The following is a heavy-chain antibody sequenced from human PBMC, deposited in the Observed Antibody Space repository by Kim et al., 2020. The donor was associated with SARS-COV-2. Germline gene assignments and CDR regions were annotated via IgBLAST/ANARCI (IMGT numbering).Heavy chain of an antibody. J-gene: IGHJ4*02. D-gene: IGHD5-12*01. V-gene: IGHV1-69*01. Sequence: FQGRVTITADESTSTAYMELSSLRSEDTAVYYCARAPYSGYDFWRYYFDYWGQGTLVTVSS. CDR3: ARAPYSGYDFWRYYFDY.